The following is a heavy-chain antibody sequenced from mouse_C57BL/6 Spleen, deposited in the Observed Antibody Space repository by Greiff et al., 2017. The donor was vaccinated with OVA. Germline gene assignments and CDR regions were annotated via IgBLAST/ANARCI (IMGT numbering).Heavy chain of an antibody. CDR1: GYAFSSSW. V-gene: IGHV1-82*01. D-gene: IGHD2-1*01. Sequence: QVQLQQSGPELVKPGASVKISCKASGYAFSSSWMNWVKQRPGKGLEWIGRIYPGDGDTNYNGKFKGKATLTADKSSSTAYMQLSSLTSEDSAVYFCARSWSLYTGFAYWGQGTLVTVSA. CDR3: ARSWSLYTGFAY. J-gene: IGHJ3*01. CDR2: IYPGDGDT.